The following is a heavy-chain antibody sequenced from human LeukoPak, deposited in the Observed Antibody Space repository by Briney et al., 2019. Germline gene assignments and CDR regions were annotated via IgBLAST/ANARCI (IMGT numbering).Heavy chain of an antibody. CDR1: GGSISCGDYS. J-gene: IGHJ6*02. Sequence: SQTLSLTCAVSGGSISCGDYSWSWIRQPPGKGLEWIGNSYHSGSTYYNPSLKSRVTISVDRSKNQFSLKLSSVTAADTAVYYCARDYYGLDVWGQGTTVTVSS. CDR3: ARDYYGLDV. CDR2: SYHSGST. V-gene: IGHV4-30-2*01.